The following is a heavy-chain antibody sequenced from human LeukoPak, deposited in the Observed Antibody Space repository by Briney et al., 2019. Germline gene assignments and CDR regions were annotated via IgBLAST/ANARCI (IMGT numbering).Heavy chain of an antibody. CDR3: ARSGDYDYVWGSYRYRPNPLAY. J-gene: IGHJ4*02. Sequence: GGSLRLSCAASGFTFSSYAMHWVRQAPGKGLEWVAVISYDGSNKYYADSVKGRFTISRDNPKNTLYLQMNSLRAEDTAVYYCARSGDYDYVWGSYRYRPNPLAYWGQGTLVTVSS. V-gene: IGHV3-30-3*01. CDR2: ISYDGSNK. CDR1: GFTFSSYA. D-gene: IGHD3-16*02.